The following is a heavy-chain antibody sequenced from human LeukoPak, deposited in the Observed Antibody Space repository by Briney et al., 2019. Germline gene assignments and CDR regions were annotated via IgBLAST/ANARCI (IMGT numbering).Heavy chain of an antibody. V-gene: IGHV3-7*01. Sequence: GGSLRLSCAASGFTFTNYWMSWVRQAPGKGLEWVANIKQDGIEKYYVDSVEGRFTISRDNAKNSLSLQMNSLRGEDTAVYYCVRALGSSSADYWGQGTLVTVSS. CDR2: IKQDGIEK. CDR1: GFTFTNYW. J-gene: IGHJ4*02. D-gene: IGHD6-6*01. CDR3: VRALGSSSADY.